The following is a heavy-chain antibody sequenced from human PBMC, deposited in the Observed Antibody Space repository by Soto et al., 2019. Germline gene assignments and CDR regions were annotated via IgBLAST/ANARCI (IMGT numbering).Heavy chain of an antibody. D-gene: IGHD2-2*01. CDR3: AHAGHCISRNCPNPGGYCIYSTCPNPPAGPGGAFDF. CDR2: IYWDDDR. CDR1: GFPLTRGVG. Sequence: SGPTLVNPTQTLTLTCTFSGFPLTRGVGVGWIRQPPQKALEWLAPIYWDDDRRYNPSMRSRITITKDASRNQVVLTMTNVDPGDTGTYYCAHAGHCISRNCPNPGGYCIYSTCPNPPAGPGGAFDFWGQGTMVTVSS. J-gene: IGHJ3*01. V-gene: IGHV2-5*02.